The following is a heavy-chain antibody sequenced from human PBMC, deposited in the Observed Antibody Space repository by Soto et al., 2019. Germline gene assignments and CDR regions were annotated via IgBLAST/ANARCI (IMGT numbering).Heavy chain of an antibody. CDR1: GGSISSGDYY. J-gene: IGHJ6*02. D-gene: IGHD3-9*01. V-gene: IGHV4-30-4*01. CDR3: ARDQAYYDILTGYGGMDV. Sequence: SETLSLTCTVSGGSISSGDYYWSWIRQPPGKGLEWIGYIYYSGSTYYKQSLKSRVTISVDTSKNQLSLKQSYVTAADTALYYCARDQAYYDILTGYGGMDVWGQGTTVTVSS. CDR2: IYYSGST.